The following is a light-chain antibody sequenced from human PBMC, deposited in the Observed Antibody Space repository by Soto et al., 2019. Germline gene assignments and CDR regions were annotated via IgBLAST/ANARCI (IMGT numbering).Light chain of an antibody. J-gene: IGLJ2*01. CDR1: SSNIGGTNY. CDR3: ATWDGSLPGEV. Sequence: QSVLTQPPSASGTPGQRVFISCSGSSSNIGGTNYVSWYQQLPGTAPKLLIYDNNKRPSGIPDRFSGSKSGTSGTLDITGLQTGDEADYYCATWDGSLPGEVFGGGTKVTVL. CDR2: DNN. V-gene: IGLV1-51*01.